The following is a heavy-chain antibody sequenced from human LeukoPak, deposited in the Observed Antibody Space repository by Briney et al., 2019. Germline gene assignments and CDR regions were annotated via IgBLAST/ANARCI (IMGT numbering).Heavy chain of an antibody. CDR1: GGSLSSYY. V-gene: IGHV4-4*07. CDR3: ARGLSHSKDI. CDR2: VYTSGNT. Sequence: PETLSLTCTDSGGSLSSYYWSWSRQPAGKGLEWIGRVYTSGNTNYNPSLKSRVTMSVDTSKNQFSLKLTSVTAADTAVYYCARGLSHSKDIWGQGTMVTVSS. J-gene: IGHJ3*02.